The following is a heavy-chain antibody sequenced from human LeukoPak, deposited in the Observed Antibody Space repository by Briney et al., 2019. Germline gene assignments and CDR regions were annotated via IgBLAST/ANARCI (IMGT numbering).Heavy chain of an antibody. CDR1: GYTFTGYH. CDR3: TTLGGYNSGWYFDY. Sequence: ASVKVSCKASGYTFTGYHIHWGRQAPGQGLEWMGWINPNSGGTNYAQRFQGRVTITRYTSIITAYMELRRLTSDDTAVYYCTTLGGYNSGWYFDYWGQGTLVTVSS. V-gene: IGHV1-2*02. CDR2: INPNSGGT. D-gene: IGHD6-19*01. J-gene: IGHJ4*02.